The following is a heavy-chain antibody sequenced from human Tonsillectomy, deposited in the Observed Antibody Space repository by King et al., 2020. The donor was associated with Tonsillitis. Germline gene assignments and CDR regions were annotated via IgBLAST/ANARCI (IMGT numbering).Heavy chain of an antibody. CDR3: AIFRRTWGY. CDR1: GFTFSDHD. V-gene: IGHV3-72*01. CDR2: SRSKNKGYTT. J-gene: IGHJ4*02. D-gene: IGHD3-16*01. Sequence: QLVQSGGGLVQPGGSLRLSCTASGFTFSDHDMDWVRQAPGKGLEWVGRSRSKNKGYTTEYAASVKGRFTISRDASMNSLYLQLNSLKTEDTAVYYCAIFRRTWGYWGQGPLVTVSS.